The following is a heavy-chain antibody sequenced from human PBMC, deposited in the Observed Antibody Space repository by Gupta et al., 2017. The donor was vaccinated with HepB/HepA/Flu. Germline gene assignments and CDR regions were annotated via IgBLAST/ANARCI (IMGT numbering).Heavy chain of an antibody. CDR3: VRTYGSNVTCYVIWFDT. D-gene: IGHD2-2*01. V-gene: IGHV4-4*02. Sequence: QVQLQESGPGLVTPWGTLSLTCAVSGGSSSSSQWCMWVRQPPGKWLGWIGEIPHSGNTNYNPPLKSRVTISVDKSNNRFSLKLTSVTAADTAVYYCVRTYGSNVTCYVIWFDTWGQGTLVTVSS. CDR1: GGSSSSSQW. CDR2: IPHSGNT. J-gene: IGHJ5*02.